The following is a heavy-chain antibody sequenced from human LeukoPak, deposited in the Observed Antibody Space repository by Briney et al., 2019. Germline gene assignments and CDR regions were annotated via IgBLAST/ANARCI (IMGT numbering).Heavy chain of an antibody. CDR2: ISSSSSTI. Sequence: GGSLRLSCAASGFTFSSYSMNWVRQAPGKGLEWVSYISSSSSTIYYADSVKGRFTISRDNAKNSLYMQMNSLRAEDTAVYYCARDHDNYYDSSGADFDYWGQGTLVTVSS. D-gene: IGHD3-22*01. CDR1: GFTFSSYS. V-gene: IGHV3-48*01. J-gene: IGHJ4*02. CDR3: ARDHDNYYDSSGADFDY.